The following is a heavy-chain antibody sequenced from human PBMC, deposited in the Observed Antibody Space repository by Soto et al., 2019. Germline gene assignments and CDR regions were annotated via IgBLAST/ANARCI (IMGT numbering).Heavy chain of an antibody. CDR3: ATAAEGTPGGRWDV. CDR2: IIPIMNLV. J-gene: IGHJ6*02. D-gene: IGHD3-16*01. V-gene: IGHV1-69*01. CDR1: GDSFNNYA. Sequence: VQLVQSETEVRKPGSSVKLSCKTSGDSFNNYAISWVRQAPGQGLEWMGGIIPIMNLVRYAEKFQGRVTISATDSTGTAYLEVTSLSAEDTATYYCATAAEGTPGGRWDVWGLGTTVSVSS.